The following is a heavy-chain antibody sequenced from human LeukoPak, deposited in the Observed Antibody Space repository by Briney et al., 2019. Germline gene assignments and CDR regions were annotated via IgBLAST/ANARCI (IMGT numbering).Heavy chain of an antibody. J-gene: IGHJ4*02. D-gene: IGHD6-13*01. CDR3: AKARSYSSSALYFDY. CDR2: ISGSGGST. V-gene: IGHV3-23*01. Sequence: TGGSLRLSCAASGFTFSSYAMSWVRQAPGKGLEWVSAISGSGGSTYYADSVKGRFTTSRDNSKNTLYLQMNSLRAEDTAVYYCAKARSYSSSALYFDYWGQGTLVTVSS. CDR1: GFTFSSYA.